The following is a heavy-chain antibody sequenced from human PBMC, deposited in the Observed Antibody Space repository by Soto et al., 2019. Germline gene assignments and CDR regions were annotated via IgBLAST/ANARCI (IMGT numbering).Heavy chain of an antibody. J-gene: IGHJ4*02. D-gene: IGHD5-12*01. V-gene: IGHV3-23*01. Sequence: EVQLLESGGGLVQPGGSLRLSCAASGFTFSSYAMSWVRQAPGKGLEWVSTISGSGDSTYYAGSVKGRFTISRDNSKNTLFLQVNSLRAKDTAAYSCAEGPNPKVGYDLPDYFDYWGQGTLVTVSS. CDR3: AEGPNPKVGYDLPDYFDY. CDR1: GFTFSSYA. CDR2: ISGSGDST.